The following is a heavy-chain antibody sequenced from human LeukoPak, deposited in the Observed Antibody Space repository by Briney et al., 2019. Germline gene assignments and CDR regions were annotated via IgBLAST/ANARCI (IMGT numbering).Heavy chain of an antibody. J-gene: IGHJ6*02. Sequence: ASVKVSCKASGGTFSSYAISWVRQAPGQGLEWMGRIIPILGIANYAQKFQGRVTITADKSTSTAYMELSSLRSEDTAVYYCARVDGSGSSANNYGMDVWGQGTTVTVSS. D-gene: IGHD3-10*01. CDR1: GGTFSSYA. CDR2: IIPILGIA. CDR3: ARVDGSGSSANNYGMDV. V-gene: IGHV1-69*04.